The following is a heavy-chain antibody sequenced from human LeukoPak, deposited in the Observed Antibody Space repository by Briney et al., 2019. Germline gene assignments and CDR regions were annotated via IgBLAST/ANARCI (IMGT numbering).Heavy chain of an antibody. CDR2: INQDGSEK. CDR3: ATDRLNVNWNEGRFHY. D-gene: IGHD1-1*01. Sequence: TGGSLRLSCAASGFIFSNYWMIWVRQAPGKGLEWVGNINQDGSEKNYVDSVRGRFTISRDNAQDTLYLQMNSLRVEDTAVYYCATDRLNVNWNEGRFHYWGQGSLITVSS. J-gene: IGHJ4*02. V-gene: IGHV3-7*01. CDR1: GFIFSNYW.